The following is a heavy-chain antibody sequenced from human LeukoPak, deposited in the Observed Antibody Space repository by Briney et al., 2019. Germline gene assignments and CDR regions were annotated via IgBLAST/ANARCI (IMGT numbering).Heavy chain of an antibody. J-gene: IGHJ4*02. V-gene: IGHV4-34*01. D-gene: IGHD4-23*01. CDR2: INHSGST. CDR1: GGSFSGYY. Sequence: SETLSLTCAVYGGSFSGYYWSWIRQPPGKGLEWIGEINHSGSTNYNPSLKSRVTISVDTSKNQFSLKLSSVTAADTAVYYCARGGYGGNSPDYWGQGTLVTVSP. CDR3: ARGGYGGNSPDY.